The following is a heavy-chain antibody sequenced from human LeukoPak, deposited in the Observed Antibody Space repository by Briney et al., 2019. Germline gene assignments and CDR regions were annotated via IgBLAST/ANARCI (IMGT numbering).Heavy chain of an antibody. CDR3: ARPGAPFGGVVAIDY. V-gene: IGHV3-30-3*01. Sequence: GGSLRLSCAASGFTFSNYAMHWVRQAPGKGLEWVSVISYEGTNKYYADSLEGRFTISRDNSKNTLYLQMCSLRAEDTAVYYCARPGAPFGGVVAIDYWGQGTLVTVSS. D-gene: IGHD3-16*02. CDR1: GFTFSNYA. J-gene: IGHJ4*02. CDR2: ISYEGTNK.